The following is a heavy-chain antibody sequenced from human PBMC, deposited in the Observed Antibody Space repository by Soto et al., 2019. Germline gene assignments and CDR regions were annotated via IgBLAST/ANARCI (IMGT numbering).Heavy chain of an antibody. CDR2: ISSNGGST. Sequence: SLRLPWSVSGGTCSGYAIHRVRQAPGKGLEYVSAISSNGGSTYYADSVKGRFTISRDNSKNTLYLQMSSLRAEDTAVYYCVKGRSADWNDGGALDYLGQGTLVTVFS. CDR3: VKGRSADWNDGGALDY. D-gene: IGHD1-1*01. CDR1: GGTCSGYA. J-gene: IGHJ4*02. V-gene: IGHV3-64D*08.